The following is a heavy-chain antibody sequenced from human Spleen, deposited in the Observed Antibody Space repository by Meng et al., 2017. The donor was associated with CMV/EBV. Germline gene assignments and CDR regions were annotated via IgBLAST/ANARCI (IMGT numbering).Heavy chain of an antibody. D-gene: IGHD1-26*01. V-gene: IGHV1-18*01. Sequence: KASGYAFTNYGFSWVRQAPGQGLEWMGWISSYNGKTKYTQNLQGRITMTTDASTSTAYMELRSLRSDDTAVYFCARHIIVGVTAFEFWGQGTLVTVSS. CDR2: ISSYNGKT. CDR3: ARHIIVGVTAFEF. J-gene: IGHJ4*02. CDR1: GYAFTNYG.